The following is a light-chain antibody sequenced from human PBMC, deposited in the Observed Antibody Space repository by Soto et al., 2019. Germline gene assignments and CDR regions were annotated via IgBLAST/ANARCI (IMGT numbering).Light chain of an antibody. CDR3: LSKTSTISYV. CDR1: TSDVGGYNY. Sequence: QSALTQPASVSGSPGQSITISCTGTTSDVGGYNYVSWYQQHPGKVPKLLIHEVSNRPSGVSNRFSGSKSGNTASLTISGLQAEDEADYYCLSKTSTISYVFATGTKVTVL. V-gene: IGLV2-14*01. CDR2: EVS. J-gene: IGLJ1*01.